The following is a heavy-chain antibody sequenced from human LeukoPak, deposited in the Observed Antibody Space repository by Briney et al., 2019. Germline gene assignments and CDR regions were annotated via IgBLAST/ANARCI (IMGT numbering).Heavy chain of an antibody. V-gene: IGHV1-69*01. CDR3: AGGYTVHSDFWSGYYQPFDY. J-gene: IGHJ4*02. CDR1: GGTFSSYA. D-gene: IGHD3-3*01. CDR2: IISIFGTA. Sequence: ASVKVSCKASGGTFSSYAISWVRQAPGQGLEWMGGIISIFGTANYAQKFQGRVTITAGESTSTAYMELSSLRSEDTAVYYCAGGYTVHSDFWSGYYQPFDYWGRGTLFTVSS.